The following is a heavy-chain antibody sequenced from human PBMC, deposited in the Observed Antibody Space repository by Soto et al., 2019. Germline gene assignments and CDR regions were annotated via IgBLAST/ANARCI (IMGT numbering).Heavy chain of an antibody. Sequence: GGSLRLSCAASGFTFSSYGMHWVRQAPGKGLEWVAVIWYDGSNKYYADSVKGRFTISRDNSKNTLYLQMNSLRAEDTAVYYCARDEWGMNEWLVLYYYYYGMDVWGQGTTVTVSS. D-gene: IGHD6-19*01. J-gene: IGHJ6*02. CDR3: ARDEWGMNEWLVLYYYYYGMDV. V-gene: IGHV3-33*01. CDR2: IWYDGSNK. CDR1: GFTFSSYG.